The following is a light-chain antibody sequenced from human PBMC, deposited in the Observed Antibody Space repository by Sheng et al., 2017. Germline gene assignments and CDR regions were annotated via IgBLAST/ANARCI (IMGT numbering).Light chain of an antibody. V-gene: IGKV3-11*01. CDR3: QRYNKWPVT. Sequence: EIVLTQSPGTLSLSPGERATLSCRASQSISNYLAWYQQKPGQAPRLLIYDASNRATGITARFSGSGSGTDFTLTITSLEAEDFAVYFCQRYNKWPVTFGQGTRLEIK. CDR1: QSISNY. J-gene: IGKJ5*01. CDR2: DAS.